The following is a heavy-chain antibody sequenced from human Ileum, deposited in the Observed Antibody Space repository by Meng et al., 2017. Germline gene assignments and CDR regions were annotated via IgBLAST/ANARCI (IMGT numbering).Heavy chain of an antibody. D-gene: IGHD3-16*01. Sequence: QVQLVQSGSELKKPGASVKISCKTSGYAFPRYDLNWVRQAPGQGLEWMGRITPKSGGALYTHRFQGRVAMTRDTSINTAYMELSSLTSDDTAVYYCACDQTAPYTGFNYWGQGTLVTVSS. CDR2: ITPKSGGA. CDR3: ACDQTAPYTGFNY. CDR1: GYAFPRYD. J-gene: IGHJ4*02. V-gene: IGHV1-2*06.